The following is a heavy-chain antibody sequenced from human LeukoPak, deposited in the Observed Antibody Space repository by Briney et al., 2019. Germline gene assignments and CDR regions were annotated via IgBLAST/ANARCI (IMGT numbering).Heavy chain of an antibody. CDR2: IIAIFGTE. J-gene: IGHJ6*02. D-gene: IGHD5-24*01. V-gene: IGHV1-69*13. Sequence: SVEVSCKASGGTFGSYTFSWVRQAPGQGLEWMGGIIAIFGTENYAQRFQGRVTITADDSTSTVYMELSSLTSEDTAVYYCARGGDGYNLMSYGMDVWGQGTTVTVSS. CDR1: GGTFGSYT. CDR3: ARGGDGYNLMSYGMDV.